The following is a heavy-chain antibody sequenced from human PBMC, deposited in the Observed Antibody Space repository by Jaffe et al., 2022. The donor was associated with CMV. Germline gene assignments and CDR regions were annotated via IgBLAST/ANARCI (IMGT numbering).Heavy chain of an antibody. CDR3: ATAYCGGDCYDY. D-gene: IGHD2-21*02. Sequence: QVQLVQSGAEVKKPGSSVKVSCKASGGTFSSYAISWVRQAPGQGLEWMGRIIPILGIANYAQKFQGRVTITADKSTSTAYMELSSLRSEDTAVYYCATAYCGGDCYDYWGQGTLVTVSS. CDR1: GGTFSSYA. J-gene: IGHJ4*02. V-gene: IGHV1-69*09. CDR2: IIPILGIA.